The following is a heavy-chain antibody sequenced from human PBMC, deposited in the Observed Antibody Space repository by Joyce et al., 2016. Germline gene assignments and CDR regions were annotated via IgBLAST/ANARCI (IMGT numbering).Heavy chain of an antibody. Sequence: QVQLTESGGGVVQPGRSLRLSCAASGFTFSDYDMHWVRQAPGKGLEWVAVISYNAKNQYYADSVKGRFTISRDNSKNTLFLQMDRLRSEDTAVYYCVRDSLRFEEMSWFDPWGQGVLATVSS. D-gene: IGHD5-24*01. CDR2: ISYNAKNQ. CDR3: VRDSLRFEEMSWFDP. V-gene: IGHV3-30*03. J-gene: IGHJ5*02. CDR1: GFTFSDYD.